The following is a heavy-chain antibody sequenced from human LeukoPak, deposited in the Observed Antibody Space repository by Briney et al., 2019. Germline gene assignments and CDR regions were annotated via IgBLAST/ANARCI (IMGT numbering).Heavy chain of an antibody. D-gene: IGHD1-1*01. CDR2: IYHSGST. Sequence: TPSETLSLTCAVSGGSISSGGYSWSWIRQPPGKGLEWIGYIYHSGSTSYNPSLKSRVTISVDRSKNQFSLKLSSVTAADTAVYYCARDRGNDEIRDWGQGTLVTVSS. J-gene: IGHJ4*02. CDR3: ARDRGNDEIRD. V-gene: IGHV4-30-2*01. CDR1: GGSISSGGYS.